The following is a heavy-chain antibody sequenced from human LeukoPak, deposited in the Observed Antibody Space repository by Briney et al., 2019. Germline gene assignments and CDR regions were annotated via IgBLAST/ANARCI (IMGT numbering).Heavy chain of an antibody. CDR3: ARLIGDRTIYDY. D-gene: IGHD6-6*01. Sequence: GGSLRLSCAASGFTFRTYWMSWVRQAPGKGLEWVASINQGGSETYYVESVEGRFTISRDNAMNSFFLQMNSLRAEDTAVYYCARLIGDRTIYDYWGQGTLVTVSS. CDR2: INQGGSET. V-gene: IGHV3-7*01. J-gene: IGHJ4*02. CDR1: GFTFRTYW.